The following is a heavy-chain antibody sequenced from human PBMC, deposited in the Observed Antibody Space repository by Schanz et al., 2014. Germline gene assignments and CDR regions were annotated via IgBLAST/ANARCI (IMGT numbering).Heavy chain of an antibody. Sequence: QVQLVQSGAEVKKPGSSVKVSCKASGDTFRSYTINWVRHAPGQGLEWMGRIIPITGITNYAQKFQGRVTFTADKSTSTAFLEVNSLRSEDSAVDYCARTGYDPSLTHWGQGTLVTVSS. V-gene: IGHV1-69*02. CDR3: ARTGYDPSLTH. CDR1: GDTFRSYT. D-gene: IGHD5-12*01. CDR2: IIPITGIT. J-gene: IGHJ4*02.